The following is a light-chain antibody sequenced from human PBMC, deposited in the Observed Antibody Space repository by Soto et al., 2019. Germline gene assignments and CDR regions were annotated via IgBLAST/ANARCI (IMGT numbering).Light chain of an antibody. V-gene: IGKV3-20*01. CDR1: QSVGRNY. Sequence: EIVLTQSPGTLSLSPGESATLSCRASQSVGRNYLAWFQHKPDQAPRLLIYDASNRATGVPDRFSGSGSGTDFTLTISNLQLEDFATYYCQQTFTTPYTFGQGTKLEI. CDR2: DAS. CDR3: QQTFTTPYT. J-gene: IGKJ2*01.